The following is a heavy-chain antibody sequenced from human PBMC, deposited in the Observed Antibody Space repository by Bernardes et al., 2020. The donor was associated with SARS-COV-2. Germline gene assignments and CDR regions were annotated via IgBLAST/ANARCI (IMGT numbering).Heavy chain of an antibody. CDR1: GGSFSGYY. D-gene: IGHD4-17*01. CDR2: INHRGDT. J-gene: IGHJ6*02. CDR3: ARGSLLDFDDYFHYYGLDL. Sequence: SETLSLTCAVYGGSFSGYYWSWIRQSPGKGLEWIGEINHRGDTHFKESLKSRVTMSLDMSKKQFSLKVASVTAADTAVYFCARGSLLDFDDYFHYYGLDLWGQGTTVTVSS. V-gene: IGHV4-34*01.